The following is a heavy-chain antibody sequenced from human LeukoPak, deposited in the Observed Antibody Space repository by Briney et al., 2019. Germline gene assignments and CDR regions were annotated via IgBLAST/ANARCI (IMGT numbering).Heavy chain of an antibody. CDR2: VKQDGSVK. V-gene: IGHV3-7*01. D-gene: IGHD4-23*01. CDR1: GFTFSNYW. J-gene: IGHJ4*02. CDR3: ARDRDDGGFEY. Sequence: GGSLRLSCAASGFTFSNYWMSWVRQAPEKGLEWVANVKQDGSVKQYMDPMKGRITISRDNAKKSLYLQMNSLRAEDTAVYYCARDRDDGGFEYWGQGTLVTVSS.